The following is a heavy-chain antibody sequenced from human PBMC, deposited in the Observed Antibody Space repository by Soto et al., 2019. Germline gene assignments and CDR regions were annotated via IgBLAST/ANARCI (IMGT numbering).Heavy chain of an antibody. D-gene: IGHD4-4*01. CDR1: GFTFTSYG. V-gene: IGHV3-30*03. J-gene: IGHJ6*02. Sequence: GGSLRLSCAASGFTFTSYGMHWVRQAPGKGLEWMALILHDGSAEYSADSVKGRFTISRDNSKNTLYLQMNSLRAEDTAVYYCARSRDGYSFYFYYGMDGWGQGTTVTVS. CDR2: ILHDGSAE. CDR3: ARSRDGYSFYFYYGMDG.